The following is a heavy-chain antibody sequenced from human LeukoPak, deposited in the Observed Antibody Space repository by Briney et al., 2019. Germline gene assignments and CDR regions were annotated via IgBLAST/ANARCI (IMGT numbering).Heavy chain of an antibody. CDR1: GGSISSGGYY. J-gene: IGHJ4*02. D-gene: IGHD5-24*01. CDR2: IYYSGST. Sequence: PSETLSLTCTVSGGSISSGGYYWRWIRQHPGKGLEWIGYIYYSGSTYYNPSLKSRVTISVDTSKNQFSLKLSSVTAADTAVYYCARVNPEMATKIGGYYFDYWGQGTLVTVSS. V-gene: IGHV4-31*03. CDR3: ARVNPEMATKIGGYYFDY.